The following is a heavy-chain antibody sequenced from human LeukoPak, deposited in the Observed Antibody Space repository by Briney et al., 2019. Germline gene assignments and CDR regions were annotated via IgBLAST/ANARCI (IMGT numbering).Heavy chain of an antibody. D-gene: IGHD1-1*01. J-gene: IGHJ4*02. CDR2: IIPIFGTA. CDR1: GGTFSSYA. Sequence: ASVKVSCKASGGTFSSYAISWVRQAPGQGLEWMGGIIPIFGTADYAQKFQGRVTITADESTSTAYMELSSLRSEDTAVYYCAREGYSYYFDYWGQGTLVTVSS. V-gene: IGHV1-69*13. CDR3: AREGYSYYFDY.